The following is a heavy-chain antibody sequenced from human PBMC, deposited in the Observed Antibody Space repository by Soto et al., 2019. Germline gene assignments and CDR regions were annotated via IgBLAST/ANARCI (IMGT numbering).Heavy chain of an antibody. D-gene: IGHD4-17*01. CDR1: GGSVSNKTYY. CDR2: VYYSGTT. J-gene: IGHJ4*02. V-gene: IGHV4-61*01. CDR3: ARTTAVPNTLRSRYFFDY. Sequence: SETLSLTCSVSGGSVSNKTYYWSWIRQPPGKRLEWIGYVYYSGTTNYNPSLKSRVTIPVDLSKNQFSLRLSSVTTADTALYYCARTTAVPNTLRSRYFFDYWGQGTLVTVSS.